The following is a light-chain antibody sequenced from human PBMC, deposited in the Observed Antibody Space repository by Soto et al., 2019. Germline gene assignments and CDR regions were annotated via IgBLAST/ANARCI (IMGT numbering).Light chain of an antibody. CDR2: GNT. CDR1: SSNIGAGCE. Sequence: QLVLTQPPSVSGAPGQRVTISCTGCSSNIGAGCEVHWYQHLPGKAPKLLIYGNTNRPSGVPDRFSGSKSGTSAPLAITGLQAEDEADYYCQSYDSSLSASYVFGGGTKLTVL. J-gene: IGLJ1*01. V-gene: IGLV1-40*01. CDR3: QSYDSSLSASYV.